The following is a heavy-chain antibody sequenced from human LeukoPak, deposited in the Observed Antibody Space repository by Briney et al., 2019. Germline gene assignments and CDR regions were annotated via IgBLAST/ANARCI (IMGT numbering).Heavy chain of an antibody. CDR3: AVSSSGYYMDV. V-gene: IGHV1-24*01. D-gene: IGHD6-6*01. Sequence: ASAKVSCKVSGYTLTELSMHWVRQAPGKGLEWMGGFDPGDGETIYAQKSQGRVTMTEDTSTDTAYMELSSLRSEDTAVYYCAVSSSGYYMDVWGKGTTVTVSS. CDR1: GYTLTELS. CDR2: FDPGDGET. J-gene: IGHJ6*03.